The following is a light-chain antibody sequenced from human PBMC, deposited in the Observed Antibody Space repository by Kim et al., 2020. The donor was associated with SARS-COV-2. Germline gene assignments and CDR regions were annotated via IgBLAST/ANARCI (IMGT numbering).Light chain of an antibody. CDR3: QSYDNDNHGV. J-gene: IGLJ3*02. Sequence: TVGDSCTRSSGVIASKYVQWDQRRPGIAPTTLIYGDEQRPSGVPERFSASIDTSSSSASLIISGLKTEDEADYSCQSYDNDNHGVFGGGTQLTVL. V-gene: IGLV6-57*03. CDR1: SGVIASKY. CDR2: GDE.